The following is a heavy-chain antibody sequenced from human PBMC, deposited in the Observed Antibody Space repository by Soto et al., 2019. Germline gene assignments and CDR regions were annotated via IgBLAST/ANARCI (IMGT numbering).Heavy chain of an antibody. CDR2: ISYDGSNK. V-gene: IGHV3-30*18. Sequence: GGSLRLSCAASGFTFSSYGMHWVRQAPGKGLEWVAVISYDGSNKYYADSVKGRFTISRDNSKNTLYLQMNSLRAEDTAVYYCAKDLRAAALIDYWGQGTLVTVSS. J-gene: IGHJ4*02. D-gene: IGHD6-13*01. CDR1: GFTFSSYG. CDR3: AKDLRAAALIDY.